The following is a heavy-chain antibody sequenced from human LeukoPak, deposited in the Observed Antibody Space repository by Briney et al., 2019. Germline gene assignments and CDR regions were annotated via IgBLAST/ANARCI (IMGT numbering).Heavy chain of an antibody. CDR2: IYYSGST. V-gene: IGHV4-59*08. CDR1: GGSISSYY. Sequence: SETLSLTCTVSGGSISSYYWSWIRQPPGKGLEWIGYIYYSGSTNYNPSLKSRVTISVDTSKNQFSLKLTSETAADTAVYYCASTNPSDWFDPWGQGTLVTVSS. J-gene: IGHJ5*02. D-gene: IGHD2-2*01. CDR3: ASTNPSDWFDP.